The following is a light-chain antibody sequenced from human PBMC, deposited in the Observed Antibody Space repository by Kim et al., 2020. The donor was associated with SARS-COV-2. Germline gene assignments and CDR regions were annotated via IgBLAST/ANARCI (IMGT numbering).Light chain of an antibody. CDR1: QGVSSND. J-gene: IGKJ1*01. CDR2: GAS. Sequence: SPGESAPLSCRASQGVSSNDLAWYQQKPGQAPRLLIYGASSRATGIPDRFSGSGSGTDFTLTIIRLEPEDFAVYYCQQYGSSPRTFGQGTKVDIK. CDR3: QQYGSSPRT. V-gene: IGKV3-20*01.